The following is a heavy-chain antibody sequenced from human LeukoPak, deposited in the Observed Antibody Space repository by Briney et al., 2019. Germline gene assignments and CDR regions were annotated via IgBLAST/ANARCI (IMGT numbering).Heavy chain of an antibody. CDR3: TRDERPRGGIDS. V-gene: IGHV1-2*02. Sequence: ASVKVSCKASGYTFTGYYMHWVRQAPGQGLEWMGWINPNSGGTNYAQKFQGRVTMTRDTSISTAYMELSRLRSDDTALYYCTRDERPRGGIDSWGQGTLVTVSS. D-gene: IGHD3-10*01. CDR2: INPNSGGT. J-gene: IGHJ4*02. CDR1: GYTFTGYY.